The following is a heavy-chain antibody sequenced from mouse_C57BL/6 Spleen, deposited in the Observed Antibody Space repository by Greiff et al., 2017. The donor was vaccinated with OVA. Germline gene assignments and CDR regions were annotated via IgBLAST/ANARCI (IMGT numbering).Heavy chain of an antibody. J-gene: IGHJ3*01. Sequence: QVQLQQPGTELVKPGASVKLSCKASGYTFTSYWMHWVKQRPGQGLEWIGNINPSNGGTNYNEKFKSKATLTVDKSSSTAYMQLSSLTSEDSAVYDCAREGSGIYYDCLYWGQGTLVTVSA. CDR3: AREGSGIYYDCLY. D-gene: IGHD2-4*01. V-gene: IGHV1-53*01. CDR1: GYTFTSYW. CDR2: INPSNGGT.